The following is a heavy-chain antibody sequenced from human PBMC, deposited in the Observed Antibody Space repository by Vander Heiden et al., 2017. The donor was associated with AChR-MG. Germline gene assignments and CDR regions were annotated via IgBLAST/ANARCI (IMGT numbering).Heavy chain of an antibody. V-gene: IGHV1-46*01. D-gene: IGHD6-19*01. CDR3: ATSLIAVGSYFDY. J-gene: IGHJ4*02. CDR1: GYTFTDYY. Sequence: QVQLVQSGAEVKRPGASVKVSCKASGYTFTDYYINWVRQAPGQGLEWVGIINPAGGSATYAQKFQGRVTMTKDTSTSTVYMDLSSLRSEDTAVYYCATSLIAVGSYFDYWGQGTLVTVSS. CDR2: INPAGGSA.